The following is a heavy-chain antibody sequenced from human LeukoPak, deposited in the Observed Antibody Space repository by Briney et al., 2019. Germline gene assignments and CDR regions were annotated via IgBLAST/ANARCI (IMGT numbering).Heavy chain of an antibody. CDR1: GGSISSYS. Sequence: SETLSLTCTVSGGSISSYSWTWIRQPPGKGLEWIGYIYYNENTNYNPSLKSRATISVDTSKNQFSLKLNSLTAADTAVYYCARGVTYYFDYWGQGTLVTVSS. V-gene: IGHV4-59*08. D-gene: IGHD3-16*01. CDR2: IYYNENT. J-gene: IGHJ4*02. CDR3: ARGVTYYFDY.